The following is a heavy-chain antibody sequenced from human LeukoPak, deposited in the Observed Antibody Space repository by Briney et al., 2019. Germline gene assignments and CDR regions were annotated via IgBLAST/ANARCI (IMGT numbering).Heavy chain of an antibody. CDR3: ARDRFDYALDY. D-gene: IGHD4-17*01. CDR2: ISYDGSNK. Sequence: PGGSLRLSCAASGFTFSSYGMHWVRQAPGKGLEWVAVISYDGSNKYYADSVKGRFTISRDNSKNMLYLQMNSLRADDTAVYYCARDRFDYALDYWGQGALVTVSS. J-gene: IGHJ4*02. CDR1: GFTFSSYG. V-gene: IGHV3-30*03.